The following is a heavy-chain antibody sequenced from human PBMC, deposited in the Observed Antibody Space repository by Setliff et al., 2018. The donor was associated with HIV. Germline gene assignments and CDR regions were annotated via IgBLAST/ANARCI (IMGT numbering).Heavy chain of an antibody. CDR1: RGTFRNSA. CDR3: ARQPYYDDDGTNLPSEWRVLG. D-gene: IGHD3-16*01. V-gene: IGHV1-69*13. J-gene: IGHJ4*02. Sequence: SVKVSCKASRGTFRNSAINWVRQAPGQGFVWMGGIITLFGEANYAQKFQGRVTITADESTSTAYMELNSLRSDDAAVYYCARQPYYDDDGTNLPSEWRVLGWGQGTLVTVSS. CDR2: IITLFGEA.